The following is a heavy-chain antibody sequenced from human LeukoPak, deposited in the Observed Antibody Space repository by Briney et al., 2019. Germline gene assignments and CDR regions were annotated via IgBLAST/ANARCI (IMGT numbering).Heavy chain of an antibody. CDR1: GGSISSYY. D-gene: IGHD2-15*01. CDR2: IYYSGST. Sequence: PSETLSLTCTVSGGSISSYYWSWIRQPPGKGLEWIGYIYYSGSTNYNPSLKSRVTISVDTSKNQFSLKLSSVTSTDTAVYYCARTFCSGASCPPGYWGQGTLVTVSS. J-gene: IGHJ4*02. V-gene: IGHV4-59*08. CDR3: ARTFCSGASCPPGY.